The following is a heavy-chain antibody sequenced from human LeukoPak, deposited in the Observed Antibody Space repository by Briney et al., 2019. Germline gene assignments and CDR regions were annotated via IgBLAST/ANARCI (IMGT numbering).Heavy chain of an antibody. CDR1: GFTFINAR. V-gene: IGHV3-15*01. CDR2: IKRKTDGGTT. Sequence: GGSLRLSCAASGFTFINARMSWVRQAPGKGLEWVGRIKRKTDGGTTDYAAPVKGRFTISRDDSKNTLYLQMNSLKTEDTAVYYCTTEAYYYDSSGYEYWGQGTLVTVSS. CDR3: TTEAYYYDSSGYEY. D-gene: IGHD3-22*01. J-gene: IGHJ4*02.